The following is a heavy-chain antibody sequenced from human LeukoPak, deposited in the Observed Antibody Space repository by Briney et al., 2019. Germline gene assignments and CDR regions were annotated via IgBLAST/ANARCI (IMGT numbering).Heavy chain of an antibody. D-gene: IGHD1-26*01. J-gene: IGHJ4*02. CDR3: AGVKRFGGATNGVDY. V-gene: IGHV3-48*03. CDR2: ISTSDSTV. CDR1: EFAFISYV. Sequence: RGSLRLSCAASEFAFISYVMSWVRQAPGKGLEWVSYISTSDSTVYYADSVKGRFTISRDNVKNSLYLQMNSLRAEDTAVYYCAGVKRFGGATNGVDYWGQGTLVTVSS.